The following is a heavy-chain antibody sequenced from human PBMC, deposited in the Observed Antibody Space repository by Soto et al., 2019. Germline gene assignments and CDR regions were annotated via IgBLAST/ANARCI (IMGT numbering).Heavy chain of an antibody. CDR1: GFTFSAFS. V-gene: IGHV3-21*02. Sequence: EVRLVESGGGLVKPGGSLRLSCAAAGFTFSAFSMYWVRQAPGKGLEWLSSINEDSTYIYYGDSLRGRSTISRDNAKASLYLQIDILRAENTAVYYCVSDFGRYFRSGYMDVWGDGATVIVS. CDR3: VSDFGRYFRSGYMDV. J-gene: IGHJ6*03. CDR2: INEDSTYI. D-gene: IGHD3-9*01.